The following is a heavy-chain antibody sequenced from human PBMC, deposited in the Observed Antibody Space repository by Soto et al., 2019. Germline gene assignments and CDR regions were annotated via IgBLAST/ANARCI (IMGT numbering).Heavy chain of an antibody. Sequence: GGSLRLSCAASGFTFSSYAMHWVRQAPGKGLEWVAVISYDGSNKYYADSVKGRFTISRDNSKNTLYLQMNSLRAEDTAVYYCARDAPYCGGDCYVDYWGQGTLVTVSS. CDR1: GFTFSSYA. V-gene: IGHV3-30-3*01. D-gene: IGHD2-21*02. CDR3: ARDAPYCGGDCYVDY. J-gene: IGHJ4*02. CDR2: ISYDGSNK.